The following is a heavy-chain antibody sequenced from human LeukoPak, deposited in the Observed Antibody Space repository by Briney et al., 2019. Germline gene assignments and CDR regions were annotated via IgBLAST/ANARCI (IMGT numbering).Heavy chain of an antibody. D-gene: IGHD6-19*01. J-gene: IGHJ1*01. Sequence: ASETLSLTCTVSGGSISSYYWSWIRQPPGKGLEWIGYIYYSGSTNYNPSLKSRVTISVDTSKNQFSLKLSSVTAADTAVYYCARKSVAGFQHWGQGTLDTVSS. V-gene: IGHV4-59*01. CDR3: ARKSVAGFQH. CDR2: IYYSGST. CDR1: GGSISSYY.